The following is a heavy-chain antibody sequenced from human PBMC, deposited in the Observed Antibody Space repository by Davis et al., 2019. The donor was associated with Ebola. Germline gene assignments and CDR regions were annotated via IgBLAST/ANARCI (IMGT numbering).Heavy chain of an antibody. J-gene: IGHJ6*02. D-gene: IGHD5-18*01. CDR1: GYAFTSYG. Sequence: ASVKVSCKASGYAFTSYGISWVRQAPGQGLEWMGWISAYNGNTNYAQKLQGRVTMTTVTSTSTAYMELRSLRSDDTAVYYCAREQDTGKYGMDVWGQGTTVTVSS. CDR3: AREQDTGKYGMDV. V-gene: IGHV1-18*01. CDR2: ISAYNGNT.